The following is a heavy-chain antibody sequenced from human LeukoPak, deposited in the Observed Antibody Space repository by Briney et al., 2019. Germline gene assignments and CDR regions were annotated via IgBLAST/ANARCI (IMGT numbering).Heavy chain of an antibody. J-gene: IGHJ4*02. CDR2: IYYSGST. V-gene: IGHV4-31*03. Sequence: PSQTLSLTCTVSGGSISRGGYYWSWIRQHPEKGLEWIGYIYYSGSTYYNPSLKSRVTISVDTSKNQFSLKLSSVTAADTAVYYCARSSTSASFDYWGQGTLVTVSS. D-gene: IGHD2-2*01. CDR1: GGSISRGGYY. CDR3: ARSSTSASFDY.